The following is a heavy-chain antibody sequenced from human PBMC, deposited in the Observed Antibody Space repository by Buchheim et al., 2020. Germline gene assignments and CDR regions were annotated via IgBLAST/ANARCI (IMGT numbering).Heavy chain of an antibody. J-gene: IGHJ4*02. Sequence: QVLLVQSGTEVMKPGASLKLSCKASGDTLTFTHYYMHWVRQAPGQGLEWVGVIHPGDGTTGYAQKCQGRVTITRDTYTTTIYMELSSLTSEDTVVYYCARDKEAFDYWGQGTL. V-gene: IGHV1-46*01. CDR1: GDTLTFTHYY. CDR2: IHPGDGTT. CDR3: ARDKEAFDY.